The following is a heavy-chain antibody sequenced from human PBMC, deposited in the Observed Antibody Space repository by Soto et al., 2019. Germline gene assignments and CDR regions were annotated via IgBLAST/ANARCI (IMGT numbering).Heavy chain of an antibody. D-gene: IGHD5-18*01. CDR3: ARVDTAMEPDY. CDR1: GGTFSSYT. V-gene: IGHV1-69*02. J-gene: IGHJ4*02. CDR2: IIPILGIA. Sequence: QVQLVQSGAEVKKPGSSVKVSCKASGGTFSSYTISWVRQAPGQGLEWMGRIIPILGIANYAKKFQGRVTITADKSTSTAYMELSSLRSEDTAVYYCARVDTAMEPDYWGQGTLVTVSS.